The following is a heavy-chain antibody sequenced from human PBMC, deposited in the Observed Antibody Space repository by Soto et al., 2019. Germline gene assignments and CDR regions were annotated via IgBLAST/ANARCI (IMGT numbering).Heavy chain of an antibody. CDR2: IDPSDSYT. Sequence: LKISCKGSGYSFTSYWISWVRQMPGKGLEWMGRIDPSDSYTNYSPSFQGHVTISADKSISTAYLQWSSLKASDTAMYYCARHQYSSGWLSRNWFDPWGQGTLVTVSS. J-gene: IGHJ5*02. V-gene: IGHV5-10-1*01. CDR1: GYSFTSYW. CDR3: ARHQYSSGWLSRNWFDP. D-gene: IGHD6-19*01.